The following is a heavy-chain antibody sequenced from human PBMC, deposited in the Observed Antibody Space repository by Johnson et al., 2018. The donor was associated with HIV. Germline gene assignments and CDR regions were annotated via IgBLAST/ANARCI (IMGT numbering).Heavy chain of an antibody. Sequence: VQLVESGGGVVRPGGSLRLSCAASGFNFDDYGMSWVRQAPGKGLEWVSGINWNGGSTGYADSVKGRFTISRDNGKNSLYLQMNSLRAEDTALYYCARDRYGDYMCDAFDIWGKGTMVTVSS. J-gene: IGHJ3*02. CDR1: GFNFDDYG. CDR3: ARDRYGDYMCDAFDI. D-gene: IGHD4-17*01. V-gene: IGHV3-20*04. CDR2: INWNGGST.